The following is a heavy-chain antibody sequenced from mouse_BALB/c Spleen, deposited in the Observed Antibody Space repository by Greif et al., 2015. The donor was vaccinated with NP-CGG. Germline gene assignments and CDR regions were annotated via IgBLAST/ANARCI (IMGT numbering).Heavy chain of an antibody. V-gene: IGHV1-84*02. CDR3: ARRTGTEAMDS. Sequence: QVQLQQSGPELVKPGASVKISCKASGYTLTDYYINWVKQKPGQGLEWIGWIYPGSGNTKYNEKFKGKATLTVDTSSSTAYMQLSGLTSEDTAVYFCARRTGTEAMDSWGQGTSVTVSS. D-gene: IGHD4-1*01. J-gene: IGHJ4*01. CDR1: GYTLTDYY. CDR2: IYPGSGNT.